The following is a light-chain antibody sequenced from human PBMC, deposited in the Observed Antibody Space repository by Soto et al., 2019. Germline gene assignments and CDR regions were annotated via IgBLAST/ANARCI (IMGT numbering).Light chain of an antibody. CDR2: GAS. CDR3: QQYGATPWT. J-gene: IGKJ1*01. Sequence: IVSTQSPGTLPLSLEESATLSCTASQSLTSGYLAWYQQKPGQAPRLVIYGASSMPIGIADRFSGSASGTEFTLTISSLEPEDFAMYYCQQYGATPWTFGQGTKVDIK. CDR1: QSLTSGY. V-gene: IGKV3-20*01.